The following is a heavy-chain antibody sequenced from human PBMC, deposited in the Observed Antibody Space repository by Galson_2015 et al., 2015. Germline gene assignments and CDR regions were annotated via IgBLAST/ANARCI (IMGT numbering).Heavy chain of an antibody. D-gene: IGHD4-17*01. Sequence: TLSLTCAVYGGSFSGYYWSWIRQPPGKGLEWIGEINHSGSTNYNPSLKSRVTISVGTSKNQFSLKLSSVTAADAAVYYCARDTYAMTTVTTQGGMDVWGQGTTVTVSS. CDR3: ARDTYAMTTVTTQGGMDV. V-gene: IGHV4-34*01. CDR2: INHSGST. J-gene: IGHJ6*02. CDR1: GGSFSGYY.